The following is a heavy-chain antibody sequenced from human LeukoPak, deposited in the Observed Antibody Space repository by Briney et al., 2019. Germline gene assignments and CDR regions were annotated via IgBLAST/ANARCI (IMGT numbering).Heavy chain of an antibody. Sequence: ASVKVSCKASGYTFIDFYMHWVRQAPGQGLEWMGWINPKNGGTNYAQKFQGRVTMTRDTSISTAYMELSRLRSDDTAVYYCASDWGLSQLEYCSNTNCYMGAFDIWGQGTMVTVSS. D-gene: IGHD2-2*02. CDR2: INPKNGGT. J-gene: IGHJ3*02. V-gene: IGHV1-2*02. CDR3: ASDWGLSQLEYCSNTNCYMGAFDI. CDR1: GYTFIDFY.